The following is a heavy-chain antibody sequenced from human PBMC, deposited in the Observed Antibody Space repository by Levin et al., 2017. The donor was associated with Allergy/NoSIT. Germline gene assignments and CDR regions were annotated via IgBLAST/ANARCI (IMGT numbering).Heavy chain of an antibody. D-gene: IGHD6-19*01. V-gene: IGHV3-23*01. CDR1: GFTFSSYA. J-gene: IGHJ4*02. CDR2: ISGSGGST. Sequence: PGGSLRLSCAASGFTFSSYAMSWVRQAPGKGLEWVSAISGSGGSTYYADSVKGRFTISRDNSKNTLYLQMNSLRAEDTAVYYSVVAVAGYLPEFDYWGQGTLVTVSS. CDR3: VVAVAGYLPEFDY.